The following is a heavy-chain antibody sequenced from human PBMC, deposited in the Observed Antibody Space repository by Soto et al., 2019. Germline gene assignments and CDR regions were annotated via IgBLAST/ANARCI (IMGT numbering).Heavy chain of an antibody. CDR1: GFTCSSYA. J-gene: IGHJ6*03. Sequence: PGGSLRLSCAASGFTCSSYAMSWVRQAPGKGLEWVSAISGSGGSTYYADSVKGRFTISRDNSKNTLYLQMNGLRAEDTAVYYCAKGGGYYYYMDVWGKGTTVTVSS. CDR3: AKGGGYYYYMDV. V-gene: IGHV3-23*01. CDR2: ISGSGGST.